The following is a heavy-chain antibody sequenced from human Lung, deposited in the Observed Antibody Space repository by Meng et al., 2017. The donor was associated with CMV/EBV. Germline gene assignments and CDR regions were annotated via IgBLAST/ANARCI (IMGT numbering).Heavy chain of an antibody. CDR2: ISGSGGAT. D-gene: IGHD6-13*01. CDR3: AKGARMAGAGPDY. J-gene: IGHJ4*02. V-gene: IGHV3-23*01. Sequence: GGSLRLXCAASGFDFTTYAMTWVRQAPGRGLEWVSSISGSGGATYYAAPVKGRFTVSRDNSKNTLFLQINSLRAEDTALYYCAKGARMAGAGPDYLGQGTLVTVSS. CDR1: GFDFTTYA.